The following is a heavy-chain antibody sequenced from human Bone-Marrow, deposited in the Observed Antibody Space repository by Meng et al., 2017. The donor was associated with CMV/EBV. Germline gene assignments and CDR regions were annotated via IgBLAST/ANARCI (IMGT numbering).Heavy chain of an antibody. D-gene: IGHD6-19*01. Sequence: SVKVSCKASGGTFSSYTISWVRQAPGQGLEWMGRIIPILGIANYAQKFQGRVTITADKSTSTAYMELSSLRSEDTAVYYCARELLQWLDPAYYYYGLDVWGQGTTVTVSS. J-gene: IGHJ6*02. V-gene: IGHV1-69*04. CDR2: IIPILGIA. CDR3: ARELLQWLDPAYYYYGLDV. CDR1: GGTFSSYT.